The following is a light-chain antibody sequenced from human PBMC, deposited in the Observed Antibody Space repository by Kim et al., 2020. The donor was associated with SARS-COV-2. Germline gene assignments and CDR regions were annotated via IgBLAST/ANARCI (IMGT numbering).Light chain of an antibody. Sequence: AAVGDRVTISCRASQDNRNDLGRYHEKRGGAPSRRCCGASCLQSGGPSRCSCSGCGKENTHTICSVQPGDFGTYYCLQHCSSPITFGQGTLLEMK. CDR2: GAS. J-gene: IGKJ5*01. V-gene: IGKV1-17*01. CDR1: QDNRND. CDR3: LQHCSSPIT.